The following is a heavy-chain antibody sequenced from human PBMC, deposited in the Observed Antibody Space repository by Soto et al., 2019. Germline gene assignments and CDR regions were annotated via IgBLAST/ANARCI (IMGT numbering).Heavy chain of an antibody. Sequence: QVQLVESGGGVVQPGRSLRLSCAASGFTFSSYAMHWVRQAPGKGLEWVAVISYDGSNKYYADSVKGRFTISRDNSKNTLYLQMNSLRAEDTAVYYCARDRLGVTTIFDYWGQGTLVTVSS. D-gene: IGHD4-17*01. J-gene: IGHJ4*02. CDR1: GFTFSSYA. CDR2: ISYDGSNK. V-gene: IGHV3-30-3*01. CDR3: ARDRLGVTTIFDY.